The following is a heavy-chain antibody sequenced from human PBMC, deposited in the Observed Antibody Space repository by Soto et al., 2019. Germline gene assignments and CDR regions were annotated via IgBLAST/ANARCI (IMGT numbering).Heavy chain of an antibody. V-gene: IGHV3-30-3*01. CDR3: ARDPGYYDSSGSYFHYFDN. CDR1: GFTFSSYA. Sequence: GGSLRLSCAASGFTFSSYAMHWVRQAPGKGLEWVAVISYDGSNKYYADSVKGRFTISRDNSKNTLYLQMNNLRAEDTAVYYCARDPGYYDSSGSYFHYFDNWGQGTLVTVSS. J-gene: IGHJ4*02. CDR2: ISYDGSNK. D-gene: IGHD3-22*01.